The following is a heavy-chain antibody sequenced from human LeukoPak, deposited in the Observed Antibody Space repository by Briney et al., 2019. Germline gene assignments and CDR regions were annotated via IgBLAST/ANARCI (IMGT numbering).Heavy chain of an antibody. CDR3: ARAEPFYGSGSYYHAHYFDY. CDR1: GGTFSSYA. CDR2: IIPIFGTA. Sequence: SVKVSCKASGGTFSSYAISWVRQAPGQGLEWMGGIIPIFGTANYAQKFQGRVTITTDESTSTAYMELSSLRSEDTAVYYCARAEPFYGSGSYYHAHYFDYWGQGTLVTVSS. D-gene: IGHD3-10*01. J-gene: IGHJ4*02. V-gene: IGHV1-69*05.